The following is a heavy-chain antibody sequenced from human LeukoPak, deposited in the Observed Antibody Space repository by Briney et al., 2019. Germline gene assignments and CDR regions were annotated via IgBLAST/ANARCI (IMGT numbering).Heavy chain of an antibody. D-gene: IGHD3-10*01. CDR3: ARADMVRGVSTWFDP. CDR2: IYYSGST. Sequence: PSQTLSLTCTVSGGSISSGDYYWSWIRQPPWKGLEWIGYIYYSGSTYYNPSLKSRVTISVDTSKNQFSLKLSSVTAADTAVYYCARADMVRGVSTWFDPWGQGTLVTVSS. J-gene: IGHJ5*02. CDR1: GGSISSGDYY. V-gene: IGHV4-30-4*08.